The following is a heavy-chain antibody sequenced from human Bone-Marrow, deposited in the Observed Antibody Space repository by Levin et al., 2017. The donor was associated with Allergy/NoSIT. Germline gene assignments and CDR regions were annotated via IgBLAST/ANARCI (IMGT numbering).Heavy chain of an antibody. V-gene: IGHV3-49*04. Sequence: GGSLRLSCTTSGFTFVDYVFSWVRQAPGMGLEWVGFVRNKAHGGTSEYAASVRGRFNISRDDSRGIAYLQMNNLKTEAKAVYYCTRSYATITLFAVVPGTFDYWGQGTPVTVSS. CDR1: GFTFVDYV. J-gene: IGHJ4*02. CDR2: VRNKAHGGTS. CDR3: TRSYATITLFAVVPGTFDY. D-gene: IGHD3-3*01.